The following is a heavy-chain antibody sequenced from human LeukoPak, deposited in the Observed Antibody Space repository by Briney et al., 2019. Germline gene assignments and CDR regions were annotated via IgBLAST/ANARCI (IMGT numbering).Heavy chain of an antibody. V-gene: IGHV4-59*01. J-gene: IGHJ3*02. CDR3: ARENWNGPNDAFDI. D-gene: IGHD1-1*01. Sequence: PSETLSLTCTVSGGSISSDYWSWIRQPPGKGLEWIGYIYYSGSTNYNPSLKSRVTISVDTSKNQFSLKLSSVTAADTAVYYCARENWNGPNDAFDIWGQGTMVTVSS. CDR2: IYYSGST. CDR1: GGSISSDY.